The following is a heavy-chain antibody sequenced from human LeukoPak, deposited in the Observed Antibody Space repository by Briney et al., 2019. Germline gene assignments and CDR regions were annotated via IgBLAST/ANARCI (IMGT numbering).Heavy chain of an antibody. Sequence: GGSLRLSCAASGFTFSNYWMSWIRQAPGKGLEWVSYISSSGSTIYYADSVKGRFTISRDNAKNSLYLQMNSLRAEDTAVYYCARVVNSGYDWEPYYYMDVWGKGTTVTVSS. CDR1: GFTFSNYW. CDR2: ISSSGSTI. V-gene: IGHV3-11*04. D-gene: IGHD5-12*01. CDR3: ARVVNSGYDWEPYYYMDV. J-gene: IGHJ6*03.